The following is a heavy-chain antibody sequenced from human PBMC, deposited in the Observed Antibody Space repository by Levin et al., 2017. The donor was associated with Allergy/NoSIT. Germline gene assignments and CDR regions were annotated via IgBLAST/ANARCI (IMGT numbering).Heavy chain of an antibody. V-gene: IGHV3-74*01. D-gene: IGHD3-9*01. J-gene: IGHJ4*02. CDR2: INSDGSNT. Sequence: GGSLRLSCAASGFTFSNYWMHWVRQAPGKGLVWVSHINSDGSNTNYADSVKGRFTISRDNSKNTLYLQMNSLRAEDTAVYYCAKDRTELRYFDWLPNMPFDYWGQGTLVTVSS. CDR3: AKDRTELRYFDWLPNMPFDY. CDR1: GFTFSNYW.